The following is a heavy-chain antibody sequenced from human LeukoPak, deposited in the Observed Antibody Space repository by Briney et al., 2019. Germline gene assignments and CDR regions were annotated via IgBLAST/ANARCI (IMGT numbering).Heavy chain of an antibody. CDR3: ASATVTTYDFYYYVDV. J-gene: IGHJ6*03. CDR2: INTDGSGT. D-gene: IGHD4-11*01. Sequence: PGGSLRLSCAASGFTFSSYWMHWVRQGPGKGLVWVSRINTDGSGTMYADSVKGRFTISRNNAKNTLYLQMNSLRAEDTAVYYCASATVTTYDFYYYVDVWGKGTTVTVSS. V-gene: IGHV3-74*03. CDR1: GFTFSSYW.